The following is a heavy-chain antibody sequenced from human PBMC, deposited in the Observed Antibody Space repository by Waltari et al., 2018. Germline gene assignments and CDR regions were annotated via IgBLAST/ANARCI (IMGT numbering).Heavy chain of an antibody. J-gene: IGHJ4*02. CDR2: IYSSGST. Sequence: EVQLVESGGGLAQPGGDLRLACAASGITLGNTYLSWVRQAPGKGLELISLIYSSGSTYYADSVKGRFTISRDNSKNTLYLQMNSLRSEDTAVYFCARDPPGVAAAGPGRGWGQGTLVTVSS. CDR1: GITLGNTY. D-gene: IGHD6-25*01. V-gene: IGHV3-66*02. CDR3: ARDPPGVAAAGPGRG.